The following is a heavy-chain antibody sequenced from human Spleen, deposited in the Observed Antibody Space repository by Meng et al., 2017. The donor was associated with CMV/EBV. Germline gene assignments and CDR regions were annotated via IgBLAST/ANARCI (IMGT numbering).Heavy chain of an antibody. V-gene: IGHV3-23*01. CDR3: AKGGSSNGAFDS. CDR1: GFTFSSYA. CDR2: ISGSGGST. Sequence: AASGFTFSSYAVSWVRQAPGKGLEWVSAISGSGGSTYYADSVKGRFTISRDNSKNTLYLQMNSLRAEDTAIYYCAKGGSSNGAFDSWGQGTLVTVSS. D-gene: IGHD6-13*01. J-gene: IGHJ4*02.